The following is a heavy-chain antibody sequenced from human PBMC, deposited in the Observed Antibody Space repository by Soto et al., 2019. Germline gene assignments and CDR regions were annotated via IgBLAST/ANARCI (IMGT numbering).Heavy chain of an antibody. Sequence: QVQLVQSGDEVKKPGASVKVSCKASGYIFVNYGIAWVRQAPGQGLEWMGGISPYTGNTHPATKSQGRLTMTTDTSTSTAYMDLGSLTSDDTAVYYCVMVDNYVTPTPQDVWGQGTTVTVSS. V-gene: IGHV1-18*01. CDR2: ISPYTGNT. J-gene: IGHJ6*02. CDR3: VMVDNYVTPTPQDV. D-gene: IGHD3-16*01. CDR1: GYIFVNYG.